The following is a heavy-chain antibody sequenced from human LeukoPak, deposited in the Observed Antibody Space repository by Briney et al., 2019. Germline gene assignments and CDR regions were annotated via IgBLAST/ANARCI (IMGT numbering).Heavy chain of an antibody. J-gene: IGHJ4*02. CDR2: INPDTGAT. CDR1: RYTFTAYY. CDR3: AKTAVPGTRELDY. D-gene: IGHD6-19*01. V-gene: IGHV1-2*02. Sequence: ASAKDSCKASRYTFTAYYMHWVRQAPGPGLEWMGWINPDTGATNFAQKFQGRVTMTRDTSISTAYMELSRLLSDDTAVYYCAKTAVPGTRELDYWGQGALVTVSS.